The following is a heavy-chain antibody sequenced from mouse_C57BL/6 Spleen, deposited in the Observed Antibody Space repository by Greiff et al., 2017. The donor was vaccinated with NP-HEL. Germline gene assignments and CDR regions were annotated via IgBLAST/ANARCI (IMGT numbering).Heavy chain of an antibody. V-gene: IGHV1-59*01. CDR2: IDPSDSYT. CDR3: ARGEEGTWFAY. Sequence: VQLQQPGAELVRPGTSVKLSCKASGYTFPSYWMHWVKQRPGQGLEWIGVIDPSDSYTNYNQKFKGKATLTVDTSSSTAYMQLSSLTSEDSAVYYCARGEEGTWFAYWGQGTLVTVSA. CDR1: GYTFPSYW. J-gene: IGHJ3*01.